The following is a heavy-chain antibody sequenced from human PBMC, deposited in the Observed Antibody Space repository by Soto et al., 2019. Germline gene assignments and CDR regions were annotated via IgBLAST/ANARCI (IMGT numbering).Heavy chain of an antibody. CDR1: GGSVSSGSYY. V-gene: IGHV4-61*01. CDR3: PTCHAFWCAYYPPSYYYYYMDV. D-gene: IGHD3-3*01. Sequence: SETLSLTCTVSGGSVSSGSYYWSWIRQPPWKGLEWIGYIYYSGSTNYNPSLKSRVTISVDTSKNQFSLKLSSVTGADTAVYYCPTCHAFWCAYYPPSYYYYYMDVWGQEXTVTVYS. CDR2: IYYSGST. J-gene: IGHJ6*02.